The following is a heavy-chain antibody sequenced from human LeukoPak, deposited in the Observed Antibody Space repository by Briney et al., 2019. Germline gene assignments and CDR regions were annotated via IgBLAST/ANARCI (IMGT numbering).Heavy chain of an antibody. CDR2: ISSRSESK. V-gene: IGHV3-48*02. Sequence: GGSLRLSCAASGFTFSTSGMNWVRQAPGKGLEWVAYISSRSESKYYAASVKGRFTVSRDNAHNSLYLQMNSLRDDDTAVYYCARVWQLGVWGQGTAVTVSS. CDR3: ARVWQLGV. D-gene: IGHD3-16*01. J-gene: IGHJ6*02. CDR1: GFTFSTSG.